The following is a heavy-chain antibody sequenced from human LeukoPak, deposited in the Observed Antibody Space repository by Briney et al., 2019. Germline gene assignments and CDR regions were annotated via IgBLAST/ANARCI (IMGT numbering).Heavy chain of an antibody. V-gene: IGHV3-48*01. CDR3: ARDTYSSGSGDY. Sequence: GGSLRLSCAASGFTFSSYSMNWVRQAPGKGLEWVSYISSSSNTIYCADSVKGRFTISRDNAKNSLYLQMNSLRAEDTALYYCARDTYSSGSGDYWGQGTLVTVSS. D-gene: IGHD6-19*01. J-gene: IGHJ4*02. CDR2: ISSSSNTI. CDR1: GFTFSSYS.